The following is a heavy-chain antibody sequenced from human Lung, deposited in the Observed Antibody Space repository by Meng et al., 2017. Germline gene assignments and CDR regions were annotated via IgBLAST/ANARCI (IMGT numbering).Heavy chain of an antibody. CDR1: VFYFSNAW. J-gene: IGHJ4*02. V-gene: IGHV3-15*01. D-gene: IGHD3-9*01. Sequence: EVHLVESGGQLLKSGGSLRLSFAASVFYFSNAWMSWVRQAPGKGLEWVGRIKSNTDGGTTEYAAPVTDRFTISRDDSKSTLNLHLSGLRTDDTGVYYCTWDDKAVSDYWGQGTLVTVSS. CDR3: TWDDKAVSDY. CDR2: IKSNTDGGTT.